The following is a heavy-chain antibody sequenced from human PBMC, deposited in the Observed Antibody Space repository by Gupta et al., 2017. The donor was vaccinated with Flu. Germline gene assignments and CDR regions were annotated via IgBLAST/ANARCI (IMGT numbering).Heavy chain of an antibody. J-gene: IGHJ6*02. D-gene: IGHD4-17*01. CDR2: IIPIFGTA. Sequence: VRQAPGQGLEWMGGIIPIFGTANYAQKFQGRVTITADESTSTAYMELSSLRSEDTAVYYCARGGSSGYGDPYYYYYGMDVWCQGTTVTVSS. V-gene: IGHV1-69*01. CDR3: ARGGSSGYGDPYYYYYGMDV.